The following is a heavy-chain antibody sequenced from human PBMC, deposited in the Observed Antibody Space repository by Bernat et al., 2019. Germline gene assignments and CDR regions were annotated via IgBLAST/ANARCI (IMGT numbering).Heavy chain of an antibody. CDR3: ATRPRQPES. CDR1: GFTFSTYW. Sequence: EVQLVESGGGLVQPGGSLRLSCTASGFTFSTYWMTWFRQAPGKGLEWVASIKQDGSEKYYQDSVKGRFTISRDNTKNSLYLEMNSLGGEDTAVYYCATRPRQPESWGQGTLVTVSS. CDR2: IKQDGSEK. D-gene: IGHD6-13*01. J-gene: IGHJ4*02. V-gene: IGHV3-7*01.